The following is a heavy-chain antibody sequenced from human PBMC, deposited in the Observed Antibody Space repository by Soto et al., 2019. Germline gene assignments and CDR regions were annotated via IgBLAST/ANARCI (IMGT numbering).Heavy chain of an antibody. CDR1: GFTFSSYA. Sequence: LRLSCAASGFTFSSYAMSWVRQAPGKGLEWVSAISGSGGSTYYADSVKGQFTISRDNSKNTLYLQMNSLRAEDTAVYYCAKDPSGPGSRDYWGQGTLVTVSS. CDR3: AKDPSGPGSRDY. J-gene: IGHJ4*02. CDR2: ISGSGGST. V-gene: IGHV3-23*01. D-gene: IGHD7-27*01.